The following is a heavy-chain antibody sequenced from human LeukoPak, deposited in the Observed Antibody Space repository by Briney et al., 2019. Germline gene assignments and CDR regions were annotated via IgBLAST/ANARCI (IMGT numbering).Heavy chain of an antibody. V-gene: IGHV3-11*01. Sequence: GGSLRLSCAASGFTFSDYYMSWIRQAPGKGLEWVSYISSSGSTIYYADSVKGRFTISRDNAKNSLYLQMNSLRAEDTAVYYRAREEEMATISRGMDVWGQGTTVTVSS. J-gene: IGHJ6*02. CDR2: ISSSGSTI. D-gene: IGHD5-12*01. CDR1: GFTFSDYY. CDR3: AREEEMATISRGMDV.